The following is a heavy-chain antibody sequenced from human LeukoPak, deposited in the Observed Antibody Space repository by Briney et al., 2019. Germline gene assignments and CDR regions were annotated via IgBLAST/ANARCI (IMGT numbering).Heavy chain of an antibody. CDR2: INPNSGGT. CDR1: GYTFTGYY. J-gene: IGHJ4*02. Sequence: EASVKVSRKASGYTFTGYYMHWVRQAPGQGLEWMGWINPNSGGTNYAQKFQGRVTTTRDTSISTAYMELSRLRSDDTAVYYCARDTRPSSWYLYWGQGTLVTVSS. D-gene: IGHD6-13*01. V-gene: IGHV1-2*02. CDR3: ARDTRPSSWYLY.